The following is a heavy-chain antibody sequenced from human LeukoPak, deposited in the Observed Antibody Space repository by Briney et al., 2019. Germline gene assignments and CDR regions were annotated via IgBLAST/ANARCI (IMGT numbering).Heavy chain of an antibody. CDR3: ARGSRKDPSLDY. Sequence: GGSLRLSCAASGFTFSSYSMNWVRQAPGKGLEWVSAISASGGTTYYADSVKGRFTISRDNSKNTLYVQMTSLRAEDTAVYYCARGSRKDPSLDYWXXXXLXXVSX. CDR1: GFTFSSYS. J-gene: IGHJ4*02. CDR2: ISASGGTT. V-gene: IGHV3-23*01. D-gene: IGHD1-14*01.